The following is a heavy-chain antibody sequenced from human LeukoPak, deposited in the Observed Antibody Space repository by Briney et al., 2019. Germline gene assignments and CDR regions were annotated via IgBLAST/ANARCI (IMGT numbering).Heavy chain of an antibody. J-gene: IGHJ6*02. CDR2: VKQDGSEK. D-gene: IGHD5-18*01. Sequence: GGSLRLSCAASGFTFSSYWMSWVRQAPGKGLEWVANVKQDGSEKYYVDSVKGLFTISRDNAKNSLYLQMNSLRAEDTAVYYCASLDTATRNYYYYYGMDVWGQGTTVTVSS. V-gene: IGHV3-7*01. CDR3: ASLDTATRNYYYYYGMDV. CDR1: GFTFSSYW.